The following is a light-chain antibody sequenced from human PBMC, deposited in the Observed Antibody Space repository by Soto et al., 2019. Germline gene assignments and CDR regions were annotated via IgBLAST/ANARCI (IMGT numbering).Light chain of an antibody. J-gene: IGLJ1*01. Sequence: QSALTQPASVSGSPGQSITISCTGTSSDVGNYNLVSWYQHHPGKAPKLMIYEVSRRPSGVSNRFSGSKSGNTASLTISGLQAEDEADYCWCSYAGDNSYVFGPGTKVTVL. CDR2: EVS. CDR1: SSDVGNYNL. CDR3: CSYAGDNSYV. V-gene: IGLV2-23*02.